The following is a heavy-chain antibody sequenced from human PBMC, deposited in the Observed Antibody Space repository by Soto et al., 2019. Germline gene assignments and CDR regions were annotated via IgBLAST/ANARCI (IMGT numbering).Heavy chain of an antibody. CDR3: ARGEVHSSGWNFDL. J-gene: IGHJ4*02. D-gene: IGHD6-19*01. Sequence: ASVKVSCKASGYTFTSDHLHWVRQTPGLGLEWMGRINPSSGSTNYPQKFQGRVTMTRDTSTATAYMELSSLRSEDSAVYFCARGEVHSSGWNFDLWGQGSLVTSPQ. CDR1: GYTFTSDH. CDR2: INPSSGST. V-gene: IGHV1-46*03.